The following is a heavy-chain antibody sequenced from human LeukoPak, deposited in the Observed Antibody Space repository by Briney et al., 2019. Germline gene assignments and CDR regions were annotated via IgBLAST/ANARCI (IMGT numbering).Heavy chain of an antibody. D-gene: IGHD1-26*01. CDR1: GFTFSNYY. J-gene: IGHJ3*01. CDR3: VGEGGRVLRDFDV. Sequence: PAGSLTLSCTASGFTFSNYYINWGRHAPPQALELVSIIITGSNYNDYPDLGKGGFPTVRNNMKNSMYLQMNSLRVDETAVYYGVGEGGRVLRDFDVWGQGTRVTVFS. V-gene: IGHV3-21*06. CDR2: IITGSNYN.